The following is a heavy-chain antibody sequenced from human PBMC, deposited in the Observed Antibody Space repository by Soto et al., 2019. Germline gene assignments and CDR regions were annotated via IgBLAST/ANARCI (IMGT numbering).Heavy chain of an antibody. V-gene: IGHV4-59*01. Sequence: QVQLQESGPGLVKPSETLSLTCTVSGGSISSYYWSWIRQPPGKGLEWIGYIYYSGSTNYNPSLKRPATITVDTSKNQFSLKLSSVTAADTAVYYCARSDGRYWGQGTLVTVSS. CDR1: GGSISSYY. J-gene: IGHJ4*02. CDR2: IYYSGST. CDR3: ARSDGRY.